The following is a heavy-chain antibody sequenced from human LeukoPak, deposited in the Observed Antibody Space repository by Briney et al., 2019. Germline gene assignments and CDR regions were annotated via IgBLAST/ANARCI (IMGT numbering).Heavy chain of an antibody. Sequence: ASVKVSCKASGYTFTSYGISWVRQAPGQGLERMGWISAYNGNTNYAQKLQGRVTMTTDTSTSTAYMELRSLRSDDTAVYYCARGGNDYVWGSFQLRYWGQGTLVTVSS. CDR1: GYTFTSYG. D-gene: IGHD3-16*01. V-gene: IGHV1-18*01. CDR2: ISAYNGNT. J-gene: IGHJ4*02. CDR3: ARGGNDYVWGSFQLRY.